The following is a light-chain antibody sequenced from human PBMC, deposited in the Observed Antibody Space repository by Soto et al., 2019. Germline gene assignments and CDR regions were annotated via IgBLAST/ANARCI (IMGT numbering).Light chain of an antibody. CDR3: QQYAESPLT. CDR1: QSVGRNY. Sequence: EIVLTQSPGTLSLSPGERATLSCRASQSVGRNYLAWYQQKPGQAPRLLIHAASSRATGIPDTFSGSGSETDFTLTISRLGPEDFAVYYCQQYAESPLTFGGGTKVEIK. J-gene: IGKJ4*01. V-gene: IGKV3-20*01. CDR2: AAS.